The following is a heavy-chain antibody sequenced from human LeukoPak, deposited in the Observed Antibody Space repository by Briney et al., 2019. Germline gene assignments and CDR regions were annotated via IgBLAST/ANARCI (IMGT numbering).Heavy chain of an antibody. V-gene: IGHV3-23*01. CDR3: AKRVAAPGRTYYFDY. Sequence: GGSLKLSCAASGFTFSGSAMHWVRQAPGKGLEWVSVIGTSVSDTYYADSVKGRFTISRDNSKNTVYLQLNSLRAEDTAVYYCAKRVAAPGRTYYFDYWGQGTLVIVSS. D-gene: IGHD6-13*01. J-gene: IGHJ4*02. CDR2: IGTSVSDT. CDR1: GFTFSGSA.